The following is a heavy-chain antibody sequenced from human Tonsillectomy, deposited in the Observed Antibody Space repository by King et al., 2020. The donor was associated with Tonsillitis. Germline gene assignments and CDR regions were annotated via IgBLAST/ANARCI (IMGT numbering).Heavy chain of an antibody. V-gene: IGHV3-21*01. D-gene: IGHD1-1*01. Sequence: VQLVESGGGLVKPGGSLRLSCAASGFSFSIYSMNWVRQAPGKGLEWVSSISSSGSYIYYADSVKGRFTISRDNAKNSLYLQMNSLRAEDTAVYYCAREKLPVRDTTESSDYWGQGTLVTVSS. J-gene: IGHJ4*02. CDR2: ISSSGSYI. CDR3: AREKLPVRDTTESSDY. CDR1: GFSFSIYS.